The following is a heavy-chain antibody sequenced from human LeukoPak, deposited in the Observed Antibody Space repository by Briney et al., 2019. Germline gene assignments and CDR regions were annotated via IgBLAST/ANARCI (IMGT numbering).Heavy chain of an antibody. J-gene: IGHJ6*03. D-gene: IGHD3-22*01. CDR1: GFTFSSYA. CDR3: ARDGGGGYYIITYYYYYYMDV. Sequence: SGGSLRLSCAASGFTFSSYAMHWVRQAPGKGLEWVAVISYDGSNKYYADSVKGRFTISRDNSKNTLYLQMNSLRAEDTAVYYCARDGGGGYYIITYYYYYYMDVWGKGTTVTVSS. V-gene: IGHV3-30*04. CDR2: ISYDGSNK.